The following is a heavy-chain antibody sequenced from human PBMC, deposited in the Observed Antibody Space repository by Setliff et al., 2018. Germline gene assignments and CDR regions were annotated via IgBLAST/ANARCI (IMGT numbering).Heavy chain of an antibody. CDR2: TIPMFGTT. CDR1: GGTFSSYG. CDR3: VREGVDSRSSTDYRYYMDV. Sequence: RASVKVSCKASGGTFSSYGISWVRQAPGQGLEWMGGTIPMFGTTSYARQFQGRVTIITDESTSTAYMQLSSLGSEDTAVYYCVREGVDSRSSTDYRYYMDVWGKGTTVTVS. V-gene: IGHV1-69*05. J-gene: IGHJ6*03. D-gene: IGHD3-22*01.